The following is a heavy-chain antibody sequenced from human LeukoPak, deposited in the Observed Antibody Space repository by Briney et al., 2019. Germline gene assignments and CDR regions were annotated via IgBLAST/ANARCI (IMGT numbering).Heavy chain of an antibody. V-gene: IGHV4-59*01. CDR3: ARDNYGDFLFDY. Sequence: SETLCLTCTVSGGSISSNYWSWIRQPPGKGLEWIGYIYYSGSTNYNPSLKSRVTISVDSSKNQFSLKLNSVTAADTAVYYCARDNYGDFLFDYWGQGTLVTVSS. CDR2: IYYSGST. J-gene: IGHJ4*02. CDR1: GGSISSNY. D-gene: IGHD4-17*01.